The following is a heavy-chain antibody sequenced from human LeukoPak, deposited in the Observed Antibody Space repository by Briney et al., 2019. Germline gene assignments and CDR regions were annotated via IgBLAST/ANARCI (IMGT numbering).Heavy chain of an antibody. CDR1: GFTFSSYT. CDR3: ARGDWGMYYFDY. D-gene: IGHD7-27*01. CDR2: IIGNGGWA. Sequence: RGSLRLSCAASGFTFSSYTMNWVRQAPGKGLEWVSAIIGNGGWALYADSVKGRFTISRDTSKNTVYLQMNSLRVEDTAVYYCARGDWGMYYFDYWGQGTLVTVSS. V-gene: IGHV3-23*01. J-gene: IGHJ4*02.